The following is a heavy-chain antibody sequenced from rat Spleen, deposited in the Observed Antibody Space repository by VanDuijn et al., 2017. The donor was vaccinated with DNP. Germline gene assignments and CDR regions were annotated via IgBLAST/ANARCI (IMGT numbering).Heavy chain of an antibody. V-gene: IGHV2-65*01. CDR3: TREGTMMTVGFLDY. D-gene: IGHD1-12*01. J-gene: IGHJ2*01. CDR1: GFSLTSYY. CDR2: VWIGGTT. Sequence: QVQLKETGPGLVQPTQTLSITCTVSGFSLTSYYMQWVRQSVRKGLEWMGVVWIGGTTDYNSIFKSRLSISRDTSKSQVLLKLNSLQTEDTAIYFCTREGTMMTVGFLDYWGQGVMVTVSS.